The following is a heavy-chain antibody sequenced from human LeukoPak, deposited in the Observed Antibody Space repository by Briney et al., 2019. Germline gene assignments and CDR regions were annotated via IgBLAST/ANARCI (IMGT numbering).Heavy chain of an antibody. D-gene: IGHD3-16*02. CDR3: ARQGDYDYVWGSYRPLAFDI. J-gene: IGHJ3*02. Sequence: SETLSLTCTVSGGSISSSSYYWGWIRQPPGKGLEWIGSIYYSGSTYYNPSLKSRVTISVDTSKNQFSLKLSSVTAADTAVYYCARQGDYDYVWGSYRPLAFDIWGQGTMVTVSS. V-gene: IGHV4-39*01. CDR2: IYYSGST. CDR1: GGSISSSSYY.